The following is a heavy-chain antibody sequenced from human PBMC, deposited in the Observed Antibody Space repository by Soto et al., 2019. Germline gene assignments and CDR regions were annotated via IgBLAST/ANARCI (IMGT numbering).Heavy chain of an antibody. CDR1: GFTFSSYW. Sequence: SLRLSCAASGFTFSSYWMHWVRQAPGKGLVWVSRINSDGSSISYADSVKGRFTISRDNAKNTLYLQMNSLRAEDTAVYYCARVPTWYCSSTSCYSPPDYWGQGTLVTVSS. CDR2: INSDGSSI. CDR3: ARVPTWYCSSTSCYSPPDY. J-gene: IGHJ4*02. D-gene: IGHD2-2*01. V-gene: IGHV3-74*01.